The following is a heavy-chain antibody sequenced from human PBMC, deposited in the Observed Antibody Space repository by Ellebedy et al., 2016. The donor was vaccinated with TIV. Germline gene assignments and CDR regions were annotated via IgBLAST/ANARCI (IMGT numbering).Heavy chain of an antibody. CDR2: ISGSGGST. J-gene: IGHJ4*02. D-gene: IGHD6-19*01. V-gene: IGHV3-23*01. CDR3: AKDGVWSSGWYDY. Sequence: GESLKISCAASGFTVSSNYMSWVRQAPGKGLEWVSAISGSGGSTYYADSVKGRFTISRDNSKNTLYLQMNSLRAEDTAVYYCAKDGVWSSGWYDYWGQGTLVTVSS. CDR1: GFTVSSNY.